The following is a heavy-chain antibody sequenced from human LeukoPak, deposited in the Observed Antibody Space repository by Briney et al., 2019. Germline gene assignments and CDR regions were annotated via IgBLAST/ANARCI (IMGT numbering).Heavy chain of an antibody. Sequence: PSETLSLTCAVYGGSFSGYYRSWIRQPPGKGLEWIGEINHSGSTNYNPSLKSRVTISVDTSKNQFSLKLSSVTAADTAVYYCARGRRCSSTSCSIWFDPWGQGTLVTVSS. J-gene: IGHJ5*02. CDR1: GGSFSGYY. D-gene: IGHD2-2*01. V-gene: IGHV4-34*01. CDR3: ARGRRCSSTSCSIWFDP. CDR2: INHSGST.